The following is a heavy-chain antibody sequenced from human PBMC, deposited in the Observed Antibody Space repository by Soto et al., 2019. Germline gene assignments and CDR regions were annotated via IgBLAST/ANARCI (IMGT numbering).Heavy chain of an antibody. J-gene: IGHJ6*03. CDR2: AYYRSRWYN. D-gene: IGHD1-7*01. CDR1: GDSVSSNSAA. Sequence: SQTLSLTCAISGDSVSSNSAAWNWIRQSPSRGLEWLGRAYYRSRWYNDYAVSVRSRITINPDTSKNQFSLQLTSVTPEDTAVYYCAGTTSHYWYYMDVWGKGTTVTVSS. CDR3: AGTTSHYWYYMDV. V-gene: IGHV6-1*01.